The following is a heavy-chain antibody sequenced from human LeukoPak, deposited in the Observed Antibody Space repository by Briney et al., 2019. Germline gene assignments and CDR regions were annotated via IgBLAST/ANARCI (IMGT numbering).Heavy chain of an antibody. CDR1: GFTFSDYF. V-gene: IGHV3-11*05. CDR3: ARVPTYCSGGSCYSLGYYFDY. J-gene: IGHJ4*02. D-gene: IGHD2-15*01. CDR2: ISSSSSYT. Sequence: GGSLRLSCAASGFTFSDYFMSWIRQAPGKGLEWVSYISSSSSYTNYAGSVKGRFTISRDNAKNSLYLQMNSLRAEDTAVYYCARVPTYCSGGSCYSLGYYFDYWGQGTLVTVSS.